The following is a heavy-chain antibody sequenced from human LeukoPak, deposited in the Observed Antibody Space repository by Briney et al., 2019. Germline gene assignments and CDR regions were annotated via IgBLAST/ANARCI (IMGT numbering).Heavy chain of an antibody. V-gene: IGHV3-23*01. J-gene: IGHJ4*02. CDR3: LARSWYYFDY. CDR1: GFTFSTYA. D-gene: IGHD6-13*01. Sequence: GGSLRLSCATSGFTFSTYAMSWVRQAPGKGLEWVSAISGSGGSTYYADSVKGRFTISRDNSKNTLYLQMNSLRAEDTAVYYCLARSWYYFDYWGQGTLVTVSS. CDR2: ISGSGGST.